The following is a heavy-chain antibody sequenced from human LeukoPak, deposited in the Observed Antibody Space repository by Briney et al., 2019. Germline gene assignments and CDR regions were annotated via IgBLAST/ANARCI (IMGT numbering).Heavy chain of an antibody. D-gene: IGHD5-18*01. J-gene: IGHJ4*02. CDR1: GYTFTSYG. CDR3: ARPASGYSPALGLDY. Sequence: ASVTVSFKASGYTFTSYGISWVRQAPGQGGEWMGWISAYNGNTNYSQKLQGRVTITTDTSTSTAYMELRSLRSDDTAVYYCARPASGYSPALGLDYWGQGTLVTVSS. V-gene: IGHV1-18*04. CDR2: ISAYNGNT.